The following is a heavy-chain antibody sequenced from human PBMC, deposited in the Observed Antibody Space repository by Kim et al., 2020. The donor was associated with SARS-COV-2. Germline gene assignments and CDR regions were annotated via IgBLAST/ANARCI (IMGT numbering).Heavy chain of an antibody. J-gene: IGHJ4*02. CDR3: ARDLAMGY. CDR2: ISSSSTTV. D-gene: IGHD5-18*01. CDR1: GFTFSSYS. Sequence: GGSLRLSCAASGFTFSSYSMNWVRQAPGKGLEWVSYISSSSTTVYAHSVKGRFTISRDNAENSLYLQMNSLRDEDTAVYYCARDLAMGYWGQGTLVTVSS. V-gene: IGHV3-48*02.